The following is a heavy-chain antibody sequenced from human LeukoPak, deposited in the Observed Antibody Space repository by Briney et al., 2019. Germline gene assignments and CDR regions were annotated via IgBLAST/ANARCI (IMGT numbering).Heavy chain of an antibody. CDR3: ARVIAAADTRVPAYYYYYGMDV. V-gene: IGHV4-4*07. D-gene: IGHD6-13*01. CDR2: IYTSGST. Sequence: SETLSLTCTVSGGSISGYYWSWIRQPAGKGLEWIGRIYTSGSTNYNPSLKSRVTMSVDTSKNQFSLKLSSVTAADTAVYYCARVIAAADTRVPAYYYYYGMDVWGQGTTVTVSS. CDR1: GGSISGYY. J-gene: IGHJ6*02.